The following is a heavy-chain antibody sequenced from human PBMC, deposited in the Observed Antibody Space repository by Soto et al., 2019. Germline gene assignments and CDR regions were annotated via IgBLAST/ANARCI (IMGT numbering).Heavy chain of an antibody. CDR1: GFTFSDYY. J-gene: IGHJ5*02. V-gene: IGHV3-11*01. CDR2: ISSSGSTI. D-gene: IGHD2-15*01. CDR3: ASESELGYCSGGSCSFDP. Sequence: GGSLRLSCAASGFTFSDYYMSWIRQAPGKGLEWVSYISSSGSTIYYADSVKGRFTISRDNAKNSLNLQMNSLRAEDTAVYYCASESELGYCSGGSCSFDPWGQGTLVTVSS.